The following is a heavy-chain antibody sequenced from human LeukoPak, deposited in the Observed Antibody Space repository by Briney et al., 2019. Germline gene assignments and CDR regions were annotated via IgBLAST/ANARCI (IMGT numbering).Heavy chain of an antibody. CDR1: GGSFSGYY. J-gene: IGHJ4*02. CDR2: INHSGST. Sequence: SETLSLTCAVYGGSFSGYYWSWIRQPPGKGLEWIGEINHSGSTNYNPSLKSRVTISVDTSKHQFPLRLSSVTAADTAVYYCARGITSDYWGQGTLVTVSS. D-gene: IGHD3-10*01. V-gene: IGHV4-34*01. CDR3: ARGITSDY.